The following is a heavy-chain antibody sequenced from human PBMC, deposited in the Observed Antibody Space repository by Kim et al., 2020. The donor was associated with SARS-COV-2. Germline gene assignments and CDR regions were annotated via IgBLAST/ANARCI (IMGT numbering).Heavy chain of an antibody. V-gene: IGHV3-30-3*01. CDR2: ISYDGRNK. J-gene: IGHJ6*02. D-gene: IGHD3-22*01. CDR1: GLSFGSSA. Sequence: GGSLRLSCAASGLSFGSSAMNWVRQAPGKGLEWVAVISYDGRNKDFADSVKGRFTISRDNSKSTLYLQMNSLRVEDTAVYYCARGNYHEALRLSDYYNGMDVGGQGTTVTVSS. CDR3: ARGNYHEALRLSDYYNGMDV.